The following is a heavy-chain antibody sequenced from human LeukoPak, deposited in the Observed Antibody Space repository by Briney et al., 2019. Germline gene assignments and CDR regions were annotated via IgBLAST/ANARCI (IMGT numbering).Heavy chain of an antibody. Sequence: PGGSLRLSCAASGFTFSGYDFHWLRQATGKGLEWVSGIGIPGDTYYPASVKGRFTISRENAKNTLYLQMNSLRAEDTAVYYCARYSSSWYYFDYWGQGTLVTVSS. CDR1: GFTFSGYD. CDR2: IGIPGDT. D-gene: IGHD6-13*01. J-gene: IGHJ4*02. V-gene: IGHV3-13*01. CDR3: ARYSSSWYYFDY.